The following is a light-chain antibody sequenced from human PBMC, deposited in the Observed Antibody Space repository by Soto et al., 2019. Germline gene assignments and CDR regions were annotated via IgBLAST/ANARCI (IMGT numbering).Light chain of an antibody. CDR3: QQYGSSPFT. V-gene: IGKV3-20*01. CDR2: GAS. CDR1: QSVSSNY. J-gene: IGKJ3*01. Sequence: ENVLTQSPGTLSLSPGERATLSCRASQSVSSNYLTWYQHKPGQAPRLLIYGASSSASGIPDRFSVSGSRTYFTLTISRLETEDFAVYYCQQYGSSPFTFGPETKVDIK.